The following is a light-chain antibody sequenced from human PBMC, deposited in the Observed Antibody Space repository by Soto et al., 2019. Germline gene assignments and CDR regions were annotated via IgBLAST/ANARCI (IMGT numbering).Light chain of an antibody. CDR2: DNN. V-gene: IGLV1-40*01. Sequence: VLTQPPSVSGAPGQRVTISCTGSSSNIGSGYDVHWYQQLPGTAPKLLIYDNNNRPSGVPDRFSGSKSATSAPLPITGLQAEDEADYYCQPYDSSLSGFYVFGTGTKVTVL. CDR1: SSNIGSGYD. J-gene: IGLJ1*01. CDR3: QPYDSSLSGFYV.